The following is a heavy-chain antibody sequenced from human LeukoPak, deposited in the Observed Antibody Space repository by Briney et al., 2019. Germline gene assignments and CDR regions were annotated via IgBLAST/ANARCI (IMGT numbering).Heavy chain of an antibody. CDR1: GGYISSSSYY. D-gene: IGHD5-24*01. CDR2: IYYSGST. CDR3: ARQEIRYFQH. J-gene: IGHJ1*01. V-gene: IGHV4-39*01. Sequence: SETLSLTCTVSGGYISSSSYYWGWIRQPPGKGLEWIGSIYYSGSTYYNPSLKSRVTISVDTSKNQFSLKLSSVTAADTAVYYCARQEIRYFQHWGQGTLVTVSS.